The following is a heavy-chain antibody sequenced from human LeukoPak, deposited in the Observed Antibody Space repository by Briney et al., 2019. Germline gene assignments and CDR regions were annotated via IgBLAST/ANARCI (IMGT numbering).Heavy chain of an antibody. V-gene: IGHV3-23*01. CDR2: ISGSGGST. CDR1: GFTFSSYA. J-gene: IGHJ4*02. Sequence: GGSLRLSCAASGFTFSSYAMSWVRQAPGKGLEWVSAISGSGGSTYYADSVKGRFTISRDNSKNTLYLQMNSLRAEDTAVYYCAKDDTIRARDPCYFDYWGQGTLVTVSS. CDR3: AKDDTIRARDPCYFDY. D-gene: IGHD3-9*01.